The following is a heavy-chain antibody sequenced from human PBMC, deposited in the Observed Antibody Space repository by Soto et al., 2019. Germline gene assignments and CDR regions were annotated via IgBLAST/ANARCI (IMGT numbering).Heavy chain of an antibody. CDR2: TYYRSKWYN. CDR3: ARAGVMPGSISIDY. J-gene: IGHJ4*02. CDR1: GDSVSSNSAA. Sequence: SQTLSLTCAISGDSVSSNSAALNLIMQSPSRGLEWLGRTYYRSKWYNDYAVSVKSRITINPDTSKNQFSLQLNSVTPEDTAVYYCARAGVMPGSISIDYWGQGTLVTVSS. V-gene: IGHV6-1*01. D-gene: IGHD1-26*01.